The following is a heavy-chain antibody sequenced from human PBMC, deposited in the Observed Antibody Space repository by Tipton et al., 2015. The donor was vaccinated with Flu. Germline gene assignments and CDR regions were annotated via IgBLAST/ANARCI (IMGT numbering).Heavy chain of an antibody. CDR3: ARDETYDGFWSDSDGPWFDP. D-gene: IGHD3-3*01. V-gene: IGHV4-59*11. Sequence: GLVKPSETLFLTCTVSNGPISGHYWSWIRQPPGKGLEWIGNVYNRKDTNYNPSLKSRVTISVDRSKNQVSLRLASVTAADTAVYYCARDETYDGFWSDSDGPWFDPWGQGTLVIVSS. CDR1: NGPISGHY. CDR2: VYNRKDT. J-gene: IGHJ5*02.